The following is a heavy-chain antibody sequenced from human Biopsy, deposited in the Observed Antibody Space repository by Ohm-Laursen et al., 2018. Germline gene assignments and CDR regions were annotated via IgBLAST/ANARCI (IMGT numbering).Heavy chain of an antibody. Sequence: SETLSLTCTVSGGSISSYYWNWIRQPPGKGLEWVGYIYYSGSTNYNPSLKSRVTISVDTSKNQFSLKLSSVTAADTAGYYCARGQALKSFDYWGQGTLVTVPS. J-gene: IGHJ4*02. V-gene: IGHV4-59*08. CDR1: GGSISSYY. CDR2: IYYSGST. CDR3: ARGQALKSFDY.